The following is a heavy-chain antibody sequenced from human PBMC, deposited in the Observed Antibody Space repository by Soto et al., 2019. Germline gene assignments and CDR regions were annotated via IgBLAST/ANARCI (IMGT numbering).Heavy chain of an antibody. V-gene: IGHV1-69*13. Sequence: SVKVSCKASGGTLTISSHGISWVRQAPGQGLEWMGGIIAMFGTANYAQKFQGRVTITADESTSTAYMELSSLRSEDTAVYYCARDRLRVDYYDSSGYGFDYWGQGTLVTVSS. CDR2: IIAMFGTA. J-gene: IGHJ4*02. D-gene: IGHD3-22*01. CDR1: GGTLTISSHG. CDR3: ARDRLRVDYYDSSGYGFDY.